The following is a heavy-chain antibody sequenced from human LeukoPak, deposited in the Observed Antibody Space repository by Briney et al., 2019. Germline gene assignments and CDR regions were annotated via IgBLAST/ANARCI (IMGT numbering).Heavy chain of an antibody. CDR2: ISGSGGST. J-gene: IGHJ4*02. CDR1: GFTFSSYA. CDR3: AKGPLTEVAGTTWDY. V-gene: IGHV3-23*01. Sequence: PGGSLRLSCAAPGFTFSSYAMSWVRQPPGKGLEWVSAISGSGGSTYYADSVKGRFTISRDNSKNTLYLQMNSLRAEDTAVYYCAKGPLTEVAGTTWDYWGQGTPVTVSS. D-gene: IGHD6-19*01.